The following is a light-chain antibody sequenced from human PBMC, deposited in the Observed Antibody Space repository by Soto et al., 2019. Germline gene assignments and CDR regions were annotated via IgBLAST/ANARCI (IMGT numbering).Light chain of an antibody. CDR1: SGHSSYA. J-gene: IGLJ3*02. CDR3: QTWGTGFRV. Sequence: QLVLTQSPSASASLGASVKLTCTLSSGHSSYAIAWHQQQPEKGPRYLMKVNSDGSHRKGDGIPDRFSGSSSGAERYLTISSLQSEDEADYYCQTWGTGFRVFGGGTKVTVL. V-gene: IGLV4-69*01. CDR2: VNSDGSH.